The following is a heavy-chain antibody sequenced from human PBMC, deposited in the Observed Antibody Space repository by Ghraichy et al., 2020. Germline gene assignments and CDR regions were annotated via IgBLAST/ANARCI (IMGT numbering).Heavy chain of an antibody. Sequence: GKSLNISCAASGFSFSDYWMTWVRQAPGQGLEWVAGIKHDGSDKYYVDSVKGRFTISRDNAKNSLYLQMNGLRAEDTAVYYCAREGVDHYSSCPNYWGQGTLVTVSS. D-gene: IGHD6-19*01. CDR3: AREGVDHYSSCPNY. CDR1: GFSFSDYW. V-gene: IGHV3-7*01. J-gene: IGHJ4*02. CDR2: IKHDGSDK.